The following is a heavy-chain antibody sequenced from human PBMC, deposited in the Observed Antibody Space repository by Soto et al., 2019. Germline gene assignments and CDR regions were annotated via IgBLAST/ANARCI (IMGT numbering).Heavy chain of an antibody. Sequence: QITLKESGPTLVKPTQTLTLTCTFSGFSFSTSAVGVGWIRQPPGKALEWLALIYWDDDKRYSPSLKSRLTFTKDTSRNQVVVTLTNMDPVDTATYYCAHVYWAASGTRYYFDYWGQGTLVTVSS. V-gene: IGHV2-5*02. CDR1: GFSFSTSAVG. CDR3: AHVYWAASGTRYYFDY. CDR2: IYWDDDK. D-gene: IGHD6-13*01. J-gene: IGHJ4*02.